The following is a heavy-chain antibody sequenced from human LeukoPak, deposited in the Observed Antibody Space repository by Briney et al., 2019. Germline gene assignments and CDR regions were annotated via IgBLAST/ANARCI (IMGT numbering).Heavy chain of an antibody. J-gene: IGHJ4*02. CDR2: ISAYNGNT. V-gene: IGHV1-18*01. CDR1: GYTFTSYG. CDR3: ARETPHPIRFLEWLLDY. D-gene: IGHD3-3*01. Sequence: ASVKVSCKASGYTFTSYGISWVRQAPGQGLEWMGWISAYNGNTNYAQKLQGRVTMTTDTSTSTAYMELRSLRSDDTAVYYCARETPHPIRFLEWLLDYWGQGTLVTVSS.